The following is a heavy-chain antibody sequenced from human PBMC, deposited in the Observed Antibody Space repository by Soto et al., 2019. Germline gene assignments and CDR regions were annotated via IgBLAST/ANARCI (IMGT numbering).Heavy chain of an antibody. CDR2: TYYRSKWYN. CDR1: GDSVSSNSAA. CDR3: ARTTVTAVNLYFDS. D-gene: IGHD4-17*01. J-gene: IGHJ4*02. Sequence: SQTLSLTCAISGDSVSSNSAAWNWIRQSTSRGLEWLGRTYYRSKWYNDYAVSVKSRITINPDTSKNQCSLKLNSVTAADTAVYYCARTTVTAVNLYFDSWGQGTLVTVSS. V-gene: IGHV6-1*01.